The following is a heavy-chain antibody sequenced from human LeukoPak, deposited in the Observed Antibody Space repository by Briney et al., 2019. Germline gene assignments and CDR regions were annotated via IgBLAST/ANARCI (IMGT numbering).Heavy chain of an antibody. J-gene: IGHJ4*02. V-gene: IGHV1-2*02. CDR2: INPKTGAT. Sequence: ASVKVSCKASGYIFTDSNIHWVRQAPGQGLEWMGWINPKTGATKYAERFHGRVTMTRDTSISTGYMELSRLTSDDTAVHFCATVERSFDFLLVPLTYWGQGTLVTVSS. CDR3: ATVERSFDFLLVPLTY. D-gene: IGHD3-9*01. CDR1: GYIFTDSN.